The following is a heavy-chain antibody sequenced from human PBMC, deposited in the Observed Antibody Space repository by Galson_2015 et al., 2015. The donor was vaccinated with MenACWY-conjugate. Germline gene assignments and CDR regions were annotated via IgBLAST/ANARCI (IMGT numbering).Heavy chain of an antibody. Sequence: SVKVSCKASGYTFTFHDMSWVRQAPGQGLECLGWMNPNSGNTGYAQTFQGRVTMTRNTSITTAYMELSSLNSEDTAVYYCARLTGGRFDLCGQGTLVTVSS. CDR1: GYTFTFHD. V-gene: IGHV1-8*01. CDR2: MNPNSGNT. CDR3: ARLTGGRFDL. J-gene: IGHJ4*02. D-gene: IGHD7-27*01.